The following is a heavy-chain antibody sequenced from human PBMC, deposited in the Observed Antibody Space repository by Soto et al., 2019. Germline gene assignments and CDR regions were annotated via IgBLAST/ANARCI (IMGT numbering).Heavy chain of an antibody. CDR3: ARDRTIFGVVRGWFDP. CDR2: ISNRGGRT. CDR1: GFTFRSYA. Sequence: EVQLLESGGGLVQPGGSLRLSCAASGFTFRSYAMSWVRQPRGKGLEWVSGISNRGGRTYHADAVKGRFTISRDNPKNTLYLQMNSRSAEDTAVYYCARDRTIFGVVRGWFDPWGQGTLVTVSS. V-gene: IGHV3-23*01. D-gene: IGHD3-3*01. J-gene: IGHJ5*02.